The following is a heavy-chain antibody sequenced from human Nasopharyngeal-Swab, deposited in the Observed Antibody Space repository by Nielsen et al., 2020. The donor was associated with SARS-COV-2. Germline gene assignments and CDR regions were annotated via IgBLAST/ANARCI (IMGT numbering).Heavy chain of an antibody. CDR2: INQSGST. D-gene: IGHD3-10*01. J-gene: IGHJ4*02. Sequence: RQAPGKGLEWIGEINQSGSTNYNPSLKSRVTISVDTSKNQFSLKLSSVTAADTAVYYCARVLIGTPAYGSGTIDYWGQGTLVTVSS. V-gene: IGHV4-34*01. CDR3: ARVLIGTPAYGSGTIDY.